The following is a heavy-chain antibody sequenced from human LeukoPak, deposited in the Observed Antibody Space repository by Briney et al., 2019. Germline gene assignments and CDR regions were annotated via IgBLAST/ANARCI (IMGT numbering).Heavy chain of an antibody. V-gene: IGHV3-20*04. CDR3: ARALWVVVTPVFAFDI. J-gene: IGHJ3*02. D-gene: IGHD4-23*01. Sequence: PGGSLRLSCAASGFTFSSYSMNWVRQAPGKGLEWVSGINWNGGSTGYADSVKGRFTISRDNAKNSLYLQMNSLRAEDTALYYCARALWVVVTPVFAFDIWGQGTMVTVSS. CDR2: INWNGGST. CDR1: GFTFSSYS.